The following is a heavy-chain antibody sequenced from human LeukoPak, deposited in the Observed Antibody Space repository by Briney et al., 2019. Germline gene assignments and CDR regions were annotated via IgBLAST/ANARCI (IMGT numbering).Heavy chain of an antibody. CDR1: GGSISRGSYY. D-gene: IGHD5-24*01. Sequence: SETLSLTCTVSGGSISRGSYYWSWIRQPAGKGLEWIGRIYTYGTTNYNPSLKSRVTISLDTSKNQFSLKLGSVTAADTAVYYCARGQDGSNAYDIWGQGTMVTVSS. V-gene: IGHV4-61*02. CDR3: ARGQDGSNAYDI. CDR2: IYTYGTT. J-gene: IGHJ3*02.